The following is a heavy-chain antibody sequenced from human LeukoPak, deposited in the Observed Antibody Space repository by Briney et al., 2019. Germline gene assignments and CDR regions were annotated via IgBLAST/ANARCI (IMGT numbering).Heavy chain of an antibody. CDR3: AKDSSPPLRYYDFWSGYPLDY. J-gene: IGHJ4*02. D-gene: IGHD3-3*01. V-gene: IGHV3-30*18. CDR1: GFTFSSYG. Sequence: GGSLRLSCAASGFTFSSYGMHWVRQAPGKGLEWVAVISYDGSNKYYVDSVKGRFTISRDNSKNTLYLQMNSLRAEDTAVYYCAKDSSPPLRYYDFWSGYPLDYWGQGTLVTVSS. CDR2: ISYDGSNK.